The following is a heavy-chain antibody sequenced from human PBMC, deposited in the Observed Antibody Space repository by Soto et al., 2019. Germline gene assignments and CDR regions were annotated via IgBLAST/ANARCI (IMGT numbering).Heavy chain of an antibody. CDR1: GFTFSSYS. D-gene: IGHD3-22*01. J-gene: IGHJ4*02. V-gene: IGHV3-21*01. CDR3: ARVRYDSSGSVPSYFDY. Sequence: PGVSLRLSCAASGFTFSSYSINWVRQAPGKGLEWVSSISSSSSYIYYADSVKGRFTISRDNAKNSLYLQMNSLRAEDTAVYYCARVRYDSSGSVPSYFDYWGQGTLVTVSS. CDR2: ISSSSSYI.